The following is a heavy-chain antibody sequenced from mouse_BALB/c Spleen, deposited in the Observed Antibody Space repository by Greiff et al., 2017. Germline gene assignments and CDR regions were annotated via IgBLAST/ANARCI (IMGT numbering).Heavy chain of an antibody. J-gene: IGHJ3*01. CDR1: GYTFTSYY. D-gene: IGHD1-1*01. CDR2: IYPGNVNT. CDR3: ARTTVVAPFAY. V-gene: IGHV1S56*01. Sequence: QVQLQQSGPELVKPGASVRISCKASGYTFTSYYIHWVKQRPGQGLEWIGWIYPGNVNTKYNEKFKGKATLTADKSSSTAYMQLSSLTSEDSAVYFCARTTVVAPFAYWGQGTLVTVSA.